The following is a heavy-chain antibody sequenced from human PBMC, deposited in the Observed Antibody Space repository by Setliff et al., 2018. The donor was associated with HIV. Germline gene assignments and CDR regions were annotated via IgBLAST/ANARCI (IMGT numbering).Heavy chain of an antibody. J-gene: IGHJ6*02. V-gene: IGHV1-2*02. CDR2: INPHTGVT. CDR1: GYIFIRYY. D-gene: IGHD3-3*01. Sequence: GASVKVSCKTSGYIFIRYYIFWVRQAPGQGLEWMGNINPHTGVTRYAEKFQGRVTMTRDTSISTIYMELSRLGSDDTAVYYCARDVRDGFEEWFSTLDDGMDVWGQGTTVTVSS. CDR3: ARDVRDGFEEWFSTLDDGMDV.